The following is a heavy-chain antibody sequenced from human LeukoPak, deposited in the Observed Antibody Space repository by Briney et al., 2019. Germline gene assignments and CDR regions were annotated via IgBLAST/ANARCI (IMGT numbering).Heavy chain of an antibody. CDR2: IKQDGSEK. V-gene: IGHV3-7*04. Sequence: GGSLRLSCSASGFTFSSYWMSWVRQAPGKGLEWVANIKQDGSEKYYVDSVKGRFTISRGNAKNSLYLQMNSLRAEDTAVYYCAGARRKSDAFDIXGQGTMVTVSS. CDR3: AGARRKSDAFDI. CDR1: GFTFSSYW. J-gene: IGHJ3*02.